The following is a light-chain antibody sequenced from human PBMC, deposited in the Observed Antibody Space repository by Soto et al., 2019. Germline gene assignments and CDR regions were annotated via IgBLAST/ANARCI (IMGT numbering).Light chain of an antibody. CDR2: AAF. CDR1: QSISNY. J-gene: IGKJ2*01. Sequence: DIQMTQSPSPLSASVGDRVSITCRASQSISNYLNWYQQKPGKAPKLLIYAAFSLQSGVPSRFSGSGSGTDFTLTLSSLHPEDFATYYSLQSYSTLYTFGQGTKLEI. V-gene: IGKV1-39*01. CDR3: LQSYSTLYT.